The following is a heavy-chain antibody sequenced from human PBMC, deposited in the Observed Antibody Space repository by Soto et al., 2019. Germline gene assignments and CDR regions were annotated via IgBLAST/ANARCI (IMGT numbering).Heavy chain of an antibody. CDR3: XXXXXSGWLYFDS. D-gene: IGHD6-19*01. CDR1: GFTVSGND. J-gene: IGHJ4*02. Sequence: PGGSLRLSCAASGFTVSGNDLSWIRQAPGKGLEWVSSIGSSGRAIYYAXXXXXXXXXSXDNTKDSLYLHMSSLRAEETAXXXXXXXXXSGWLYFDSWGQGTLVTVSS. V-gene: IGHV3-11*01. CDR2: IGSSGRAI.